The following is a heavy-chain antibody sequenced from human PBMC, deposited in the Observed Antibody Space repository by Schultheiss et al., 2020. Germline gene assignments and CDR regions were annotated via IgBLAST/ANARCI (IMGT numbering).Heavy chain of an antibody. CDR1: GYTFTSYA. CDR2: INAGNGNT. J-gene: IGHJ4*02. CDR3: ARGRHYDFWSGYLPLFDY. V-gene: IGHV1-3*01. Sequence: ASVKVSCKASGYTFTSYAMHWVRQAPGQRLEWMGWINAGNGNTKYSQKFQGRVTITRDTSASTAYMELSSLRSEDTAVYYCARGRHYDFWSGYLPLFDYWGQGTLVTVSS. D-gene: IGHD3-3*01.